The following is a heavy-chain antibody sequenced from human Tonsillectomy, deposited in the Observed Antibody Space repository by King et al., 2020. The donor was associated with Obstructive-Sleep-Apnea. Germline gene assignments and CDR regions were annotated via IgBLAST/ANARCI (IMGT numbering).Heavy chain of an antibody. CDR3: ARDAVAGACDY. CDR2: ISSRSTYI. Sequence: EEQLVQSGGGLVKPGGSLRLSCAASGFTFSSYSMNWVRQAPGKGLEWVSSISSRSTYIYYADSMKGRFTISRDNAKNSLFLQMNSLRAEDTAVYYCARDAVAGACDYWGQGTLVTVSS. CDR1: GFTFSSYS. V-gene: IGHV3-21*01. J-gene: IGHJ4*02. D-gene: IGHD6-19*01.